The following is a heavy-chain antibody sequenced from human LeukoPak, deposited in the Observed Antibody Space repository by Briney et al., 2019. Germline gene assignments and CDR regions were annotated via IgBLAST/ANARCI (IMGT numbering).Heavy chain of an antibody. J-gene: IGHJ6*02. V-gene: IGHV1-69*04. Sequence: GASVKVSCKASGGTFSSYAINWVRQAPGQGLEWLGRIIPILGIANYAQKFQGRVTITADKSTSTAYMELSSLRSEDTAVYYCARYTTIFGVAGYYYGMDVWGQGTTVTVSS. CDR3: ARYTTIFGVAGYYYGMDV. CDR2: IIPILGIA. D-gene: IGHD3-3*01. CDR1: GGTFSSYA.